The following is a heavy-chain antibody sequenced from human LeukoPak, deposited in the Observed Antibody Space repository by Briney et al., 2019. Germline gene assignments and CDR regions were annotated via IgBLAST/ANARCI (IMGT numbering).Heavy chain of an antibody. D-gene: IGHD3-3*01. J-gene: IGHJ3*02. CDR3: ARHSGDFWSGYYVAFDI. V-gene: IGHV4-39*01. Sequence: SETLSRTCTVSGGSISSSSYYWGWIRQPPGKGLEWIGSIYYSGSTYYNPSLKSRVTISVDTSKNQFSLKLSSVTAADTAVYYCARHSGDFWSGYYVAFDIWGQGTMGSLSS. CDR2: IYYSGST. CDR1: GGSISSSSYY.